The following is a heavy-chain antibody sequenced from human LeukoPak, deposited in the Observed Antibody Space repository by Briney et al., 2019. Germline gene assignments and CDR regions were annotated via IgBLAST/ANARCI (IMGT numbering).Heavy chain of an antibody. CDR3: AKDLVSGGVPY. CDR2: ISGSGGST. CDR1: GFTFSSYG. Sequence: GGSLRLSCAASGFTFSSYGMSWVRQAPGKGLEWVSAISGSGGSTYYADSVKGRFTISRDNSKNTLYLQMNSLRAEDTAVYYCAKDLVSGGVPYRGQGTLVTVSS. J-gene: IGHJ4*02. D-gene: IGHD2-15*01. V-gene: IGHV3-23*01.